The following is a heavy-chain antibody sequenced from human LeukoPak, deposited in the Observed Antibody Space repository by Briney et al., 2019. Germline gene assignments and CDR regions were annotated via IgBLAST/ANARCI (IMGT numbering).Heavy chain of an antibody. CDR2: IISSSSRT. CDR1: GFTFSTCA. J-gene: IGHJ4*02. Sequence: GGSLRLSCAASGFTFSTCAMNWVRQAPGKGLEWVSSIISSSSRTYYADAVKGRFTISRDNTKNSLYLQVNSLRAEDTALYYCARDNYGSGSYKYFDYWGQGTLVTVSS. D-gene: IGHD3-10*01. V-gene: IGHV3-21*01. CDR3: ARDNYGSGSYKYFDY.